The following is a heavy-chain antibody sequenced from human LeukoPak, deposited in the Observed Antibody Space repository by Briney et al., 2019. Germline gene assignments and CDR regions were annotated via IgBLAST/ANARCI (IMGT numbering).Heavy chain of an antibody. CDR3: AKMYSGSYYPYFDY. V-gene: IGHV3-53*04. D-gene: IGHD1-26*01. Sequence: GGSLRLSCAASGFTVSSNYMSWVRQAPGKGLEWDSVIYSGGSTYYADSVKGRFTISRHNSKNTLYLQMNSLRAEDTAVYYCAKMYSGSYYPYFDYWGQGTLVTVSS. CDR2: IYSGGST. J-gene: IGHJ4*02. CDR1: GFTVSSNY.